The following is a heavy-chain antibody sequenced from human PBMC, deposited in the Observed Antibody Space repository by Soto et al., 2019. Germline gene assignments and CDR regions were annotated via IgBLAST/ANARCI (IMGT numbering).Heavy chain of an antibody. D-gene: IGHD3-22*01. CDR1: GGSFSGYY. V-gene: IGHV4-34*01. CDR2: INHSGST. Sequence: QVQLQQWGAGLLKPSETLSLTCAVYGGSFSGYYWSWIRQPPGKGLEWIGEINHSGSTNYNPSLTSRVTISVDTSKNQFSLKLSSVTAADTAVYYCARGTLYYYDSSGYFGYWGQGTLVTVSS. CDR3: ARGTLYYYDSSGYFGY. J-gene: IGHJ4*02.